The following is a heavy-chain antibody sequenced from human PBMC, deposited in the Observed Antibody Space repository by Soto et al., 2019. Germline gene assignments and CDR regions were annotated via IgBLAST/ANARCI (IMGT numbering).Heavy chain of an antibody. V-gene: IGHV3-21*01. CDR3: AREGTEPTMVRGVIISDYYYYMDD. CDR2: ISSSSSYI. CDR1: GFTFSSYS. Sequence: EVQLVESGGGLVKPGGSLRLSCAASGFTFSSYSMNWVRQAPGKGLEWVSSISSSSSYIYYADSVKGRFTISRDNAKNSLYMQMNSLSAEDTAVYYCAREGTEPTMVRGVIISDYYYYMDDWGKGPTVTVSS. J-gene: IGHJ6*03. D-gene: IGHD3-10*01.